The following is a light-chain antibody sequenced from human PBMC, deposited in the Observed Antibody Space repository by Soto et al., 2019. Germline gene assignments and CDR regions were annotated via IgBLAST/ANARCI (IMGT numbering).Light chain of an antibody. Sequence: IPLTQSPSVLSASIGVRVSISCRASQDIAHNLNWYQQKPGRAPQLLIFEKSTLLFGVPARFSGSGSGTEFTLTISSLQPEDFGSYYCQQSSAHPLFFGGGTRVQIK. J-gene: IGKJ4*01. CDR1: QDIAHN. V-gene: IGKV1-9*01. CDR3: QQSSAHPLF. CDR2: EKS.